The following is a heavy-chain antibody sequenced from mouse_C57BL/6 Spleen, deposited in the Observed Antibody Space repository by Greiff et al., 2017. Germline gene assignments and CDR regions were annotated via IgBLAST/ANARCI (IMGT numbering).Heavy chain of an antibody. CDR1: GYTFTSYW. CDR3: ARSPYGSSLYWYFDV. Sequence: QVQLQQPGAELVMPGASVKLSCKASGYTFTSYWMHWVKQRPGQGLEWIGEIDPSDSYTTYNQKFKGKSTLTVDKSSSTAYMQLSSLTSEDSAVYYCARSPYGSSLYWYFDVWGTGTTVTVST. J-gene: IGHJ1*03. CDR2: IDPSDSYT. V-gene: IGHV1-69*01. D-gene: IGHD1-1*01.